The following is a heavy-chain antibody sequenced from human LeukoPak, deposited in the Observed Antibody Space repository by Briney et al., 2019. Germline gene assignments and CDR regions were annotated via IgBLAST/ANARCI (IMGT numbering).Heavy chain of an antibody. J-gene: IGHJ4*02. D-gene: IGHD3-22*01. V-gene: IGHV3-30*18. CDR1: GFTFSSYG. CDR3: AKGKDDSSGYQFFDY. Sequence: GGSLRLSGAASGFTFSSYGMHWVRQAPGKGLEWVAVISYDGSNKYYADSVKGRFTISRNNSKNTLYLQMNSLRAEDTAVYYCAKGKDDSSGYQFFDYWGQGTLVTVSS. CDR2: ISYDGSNK.